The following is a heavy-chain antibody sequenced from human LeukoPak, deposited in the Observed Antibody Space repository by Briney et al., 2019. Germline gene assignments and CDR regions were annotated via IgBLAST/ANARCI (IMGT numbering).Heavy chain of an antibody. CDR2: ISGAGGRT. J-gene: IGHJ5*02. Sequence: GGSLRLSCAASGFTFYSYAMSWVRQAPGKGPEWVSAISGAGGRTYYADSVKGRFTISRDNSKNTLYLQMDSLRAEDTAVYYCAKDRADNGDRLRFDPWGQGTLVTVSS. V-gene: IGHV3-23*01. CDR1: GFTFYSYA. CDR3: AKDRADNGDRLRFDP. D-gene: IGHD4-17*01.